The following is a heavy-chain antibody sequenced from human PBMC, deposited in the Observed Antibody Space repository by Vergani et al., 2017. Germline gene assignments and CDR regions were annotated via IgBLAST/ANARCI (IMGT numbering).Heavy chain of an antibody. D-gene: IGHD2-21*02. CDR2: ISSSSSYI. Sequence: EVQLLESGGGLVQPGGSLRLSCAASGFTFSSYSMHWVRQAPGKGLEWVSSISSSSSYIYYADSVKGRFTISRDNGKNSLYLQMNSLRAEDTAVYYCARDVVVVTASDAFDIWGQGTMVTVSS. CDR1: GFTFSSYS. J-gene: IGHJ3*02. CDR3: ARDVVVVTASDAFDI. V-gene: IGHV3-21*01.